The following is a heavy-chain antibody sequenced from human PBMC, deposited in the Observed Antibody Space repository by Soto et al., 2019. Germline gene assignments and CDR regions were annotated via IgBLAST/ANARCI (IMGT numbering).Heavy chain of an antibody. CDR3: ASDLGRTAAGYSYYDAMDV. D-gene: IGHD2-2*01. J-gene: IGHJ6*02. Sequence: EVQLVESGGGLVQPGGSLTLSCAASGFTFGDFWMNWVRQAPGKGLEWVANIKEDGSEKYCLDSVKGRFTISRDNAKNSIYLQINSLRAADTGVYYCASDLGRTAAGYSYYDAMDVWGQGTTVTVSS. CDR2: IKEDGSEK. V-gene: IGHV3-7*01. CDR1: GFTFGDFW.